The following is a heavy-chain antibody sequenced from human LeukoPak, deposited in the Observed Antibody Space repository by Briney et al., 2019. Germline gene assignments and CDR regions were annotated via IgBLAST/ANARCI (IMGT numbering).Heavy chain of an antibody. D-gene: IGHD3-9*01. V-gene: IGHV3-23*01. CDR3: ARGGSSYDILTDSGWYLDY. J-gene: IGHJ4*02. CDR1: GFTFSSYG. Sequence: GGSLRLSCAASGFTFSSYGMSWVRQAPGKGLEWVSAISGSGGSTYYADSVKGRFTISRDNSKNSLYLQMNSLRAEDTAVYYRARGGSSYDILTDSGWYLDYWGQGTLVTVSS. CDR2: ISGSGGST.